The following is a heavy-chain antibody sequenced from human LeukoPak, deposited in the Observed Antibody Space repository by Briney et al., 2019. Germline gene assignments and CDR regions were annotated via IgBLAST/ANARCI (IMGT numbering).Heavy chain of an antibody. CDR1: KFTFSTYS. CDR3: ARGIEDSKAQLVSQWFDS. CDR2: ISSGTYM. Sequence: PGGSLRLSCVASKFTFSTYSMTWVRQAPGKGLQWVSSISSGTYMSYADSVKGRFTISRDNAKNSLYLQMDSLRAEDTAIYYCARGIEDSKAQLVSQWFDSWGQETLVTVSS. V-gene: IGHV3-21*01. J-gene: IGHJ5*01. D-gene: IGHD6-6*01.